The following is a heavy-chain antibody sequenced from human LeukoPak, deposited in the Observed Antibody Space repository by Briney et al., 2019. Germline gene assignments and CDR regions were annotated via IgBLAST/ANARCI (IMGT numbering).Heavy chain of an antibody. J-gene: IGHJ4*02. Sequence: SETLSLTCTVSGGSISSSSYYWGWIRQPPGKGLEWIGSIYYSGSTYYNPSLKSRVTISVDTSKNQFSLKLSSVTAADTAVYYCARGRGYSYGSPFGYWGQGTLVTVSS. V-gene: IGHV4-39*07. CDR1: GGSISSSSYY. D-gene: IGHD5-18*01. CDR3: ARGRGYSYGSPFGY. CDR2: IYYSGST.